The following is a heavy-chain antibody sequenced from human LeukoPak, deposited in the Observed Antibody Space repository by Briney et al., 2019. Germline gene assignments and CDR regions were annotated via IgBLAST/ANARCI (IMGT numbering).Heavy chain of an antibody. CDR3: AREGYSIAAPFDY. Sequence: GGSLRLSCAASAFTFSSYSMNWVRQAPGKGLEWVSSISSSSSYIYYADSVKGRFTISRDNAKNSLYLQMNSLRAEDTAVYYCAREGYSIAAPFDYWGQGTLVTVSS. CDR1: AFTFSSYS. CDR2: ISSSSSYI. J-gene: IGHJ4*02. D-gene: IGHD6-6*01. V-gene: IGHV3-21*01.